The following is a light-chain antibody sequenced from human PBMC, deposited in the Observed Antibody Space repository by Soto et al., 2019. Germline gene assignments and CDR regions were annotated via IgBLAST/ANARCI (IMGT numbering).Light chain of an antibody. CDR3: SSYTSSSTLVV. CDR1: SSDVGGYNY. Sequence: SALTQPASVSGSPGQSITISCTGTSSDVGGYNYVSWYQQHPGKAPKLMIYDVSNRPSGVSNRFSGSKSGNTASLTISGIQAEDEADYYCSSYTSSSTLVVFGGGTKLTVL. J-gene: IGLJ2*01. CDR2: DVS. V-gene: IGLV2-14*01.